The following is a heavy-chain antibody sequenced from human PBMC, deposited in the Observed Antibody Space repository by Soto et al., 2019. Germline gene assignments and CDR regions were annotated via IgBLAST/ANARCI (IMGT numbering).Heavy chain of an antibody. CDR1: GFTFGDYA. Sequence: PGGSLRLSCTASGFTFGDYAMSWVRQAPGKGLEWVGFIRSKAYGGTTEYAASVKGRFTISRDDSKSIAYLQMNSLKTEDTAVYYCTREGRGYSSYATYWGQGTLVTVSS. J-gene: IGHJ4*02. D-gene: IGHD5-18*01. CDR2: IRSKAYGGTT. V-gene: IGHV3-49*04. CDR3: TREGRGYSSYATY.